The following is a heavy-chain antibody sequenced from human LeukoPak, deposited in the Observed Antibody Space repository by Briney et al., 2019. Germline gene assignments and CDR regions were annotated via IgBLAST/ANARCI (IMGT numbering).Heavy chain of an antibody. D-gene: IGHD6-13*01. Sequence: GGSLTLSCAASGVTFSSSPMHWLRQAPGKGLEWVAYIQFDGIKKFYSDSVKGRFTISRDNSKNTLFLQMSSLTTEDTAVYYCAQKSTGTFDIWGQGTMVTVS. CDR1: GVTFSSSP. V-gene: IGHV3-30*02. J-gene: IGHJ3*02. CDR2: IQFDGIKK. CDR3: AQKSTGTFDI.